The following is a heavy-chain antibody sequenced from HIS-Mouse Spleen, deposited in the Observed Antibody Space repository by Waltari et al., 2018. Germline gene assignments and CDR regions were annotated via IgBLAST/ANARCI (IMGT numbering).Heavy chain of an antibody. CDR3: ARDHYSSSSDAFDI. Sequence: GFTFSSYAMHWVRQAPGKGLEWVAVISYDGSNKYYADSVKGRFTISRDNSKNTLYLQMNSLRAEDTAVYYCARDHYSSSSDAFDIWGQGTMVTVSS. CDR1: GFTFSSYA. D-gene: IGHD6-6*01. V-gene: IGHV3-30*04. J-gene: IGHJ3*02. CDR2: ISYDGSNK.